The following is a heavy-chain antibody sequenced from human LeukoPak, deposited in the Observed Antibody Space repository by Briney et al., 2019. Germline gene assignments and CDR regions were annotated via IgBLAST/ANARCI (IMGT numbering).Heavy chain of an antibody. Sequence: GGSLRLSYEASGFTFNNYAMSWVRQAPGKGLECVSPISGSGGSTYYRDSVKGRFTVSRDNSKNTLYLQMNSLRAEDTAVYYCAKSPAGSSWPSIDYWGQGTLVTVSS. CDR1: GFTFNNYA. V-gene: IGHV3-23*01. CDR2: ISGSGGST. CDR3: AKSPAGSSWPSIDY. D-gene: IGHD6-13*01. J-gene: IGHJ4*02.